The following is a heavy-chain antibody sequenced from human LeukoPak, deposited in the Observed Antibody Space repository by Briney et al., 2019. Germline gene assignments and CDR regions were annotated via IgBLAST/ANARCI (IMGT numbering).Heavy chain of an antibody. J-gene: IGHJ4*02. CDR1: EFTVSRNY. Sequence: GGSLRLSCTASEFTVSRNYMLWVRQAPGKGLEWVSLIFSNGDTHYADSVKGRFTISRDTSKNTVSLQMNSLRVEDTAMYYCTRDQMNYWGKGTLVTVSS. D-gene: IGHD5-24*01. V-gene: IGHV3-53*01. CDR2: IFSNGDT. CDR3: TRDQMNY.